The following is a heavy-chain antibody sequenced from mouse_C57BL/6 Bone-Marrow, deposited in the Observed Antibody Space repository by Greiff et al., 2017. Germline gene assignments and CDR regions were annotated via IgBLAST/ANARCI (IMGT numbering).Heavy chain of an antibody. J-gene: IGHJ2*01. V-gene: IGHV1-7*01. D-gene: IGHD1-1*01. CDR1: GYTFTSYW. Sequence: VQLVESGVELAKPGASVKLSCKASGYTFTSYWMHWVKQRPGQGLEWIGYINPSSGYTKYNQKFKDKATLTADKSSSTAYMQLSSLTYEDSAVYYCARSFTTVVIDYWGQGTTLTVSS. CDR2: INPSSGYT. CDR3: ARSFTTVVIDY.